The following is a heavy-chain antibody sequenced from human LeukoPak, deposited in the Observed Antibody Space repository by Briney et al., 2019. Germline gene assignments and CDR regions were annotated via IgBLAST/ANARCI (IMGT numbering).Heavy chain of an antibody. Sequence: SVKVSCKASGGTFSRYAISWVRQAPGQGLEWMGGIIPIFGTANYAQKFQGRVTITTDESTSTAYMELSSLRSEDTAVYYCARAQGIAVAGQALDIWGQGTMVTVSS. CDR3: ARAQGIAVAGQALDI. CDR2: IIPIFGTA. J-gene: IGHJ3*02. D-gene: IGHD6-19*01. V-gene: IGHV1-69*05. CDR1: GGTFSRYA.